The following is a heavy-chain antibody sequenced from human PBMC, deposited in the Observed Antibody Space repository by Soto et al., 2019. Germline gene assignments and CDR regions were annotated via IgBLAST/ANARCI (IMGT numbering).Heavy chain of an antibody. CDR3: ARDGPHYDSSGYYVHYGMDV. CDR2: ISYDGSNK. V-gene: IGHV3-30-3*01. CDR1: GFTFSSYA. J-gene: IGHJ6*02. Sequence: GGSLRLSCAASGFTFSSYAMHWVRQAPGKGLEWVAVISYDGSNKYYANSVKGRFTISRDNSKNTLYLQMNSLRAEDTAVYYCARDGPHYDSSGYYVHYGMDVWGQGTTVTVSS. D-gene: IGHD3-22*01.